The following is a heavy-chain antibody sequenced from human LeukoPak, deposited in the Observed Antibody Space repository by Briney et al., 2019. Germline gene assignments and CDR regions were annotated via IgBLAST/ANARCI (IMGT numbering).Heavy chain of an antibody. J-gene: IGHJ6*03. Sequence: PGGSLRLSCAASGFAFSDYYMSWIRQAPGKGLEWVSYISSSGSTIYYADSVKGRFTISRDNAKNSLYLQMNSLRAEDTAVYYCARVPYYDFWSGYPRSYYYMDVWGKGTTVTVSS. CDR1: GFAFSDYY. CDR3: ARVPYYDFWSGYPRSYYYMDV. CDR2: ISSSGSTI. V-gene: IGHV3-11*01. D-gene: IGHD3-3*01.